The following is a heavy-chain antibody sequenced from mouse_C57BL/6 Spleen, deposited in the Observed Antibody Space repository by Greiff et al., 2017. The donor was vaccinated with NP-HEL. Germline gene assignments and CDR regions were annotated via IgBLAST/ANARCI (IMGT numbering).Heavy chain of an antibody. CDR2: INPGSGGT. J-gene: IGHJ2*01. D-gene: IGHD4-1*01. CDR3: ARNWFDC. V-gene: IGHV1-54*01. Sequence: VQRVESGAELVRPETSVKVSCKASGYAFTNYLIEWVKQRPGQGLEWIGVINPGSGGTNYNEKFKGKATLTADKSSSTAYMQLSSLTSEDSAVYFCARNWFDCWGQGATLTVSS. CDR1: GYAFTNYL.